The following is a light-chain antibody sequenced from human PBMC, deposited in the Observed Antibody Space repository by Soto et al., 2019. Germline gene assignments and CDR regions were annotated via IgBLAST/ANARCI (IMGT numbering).Light chain of an antibody. Sequence: QSVLTQPPSASGTPGQRVTISCSGSSSNIGSNYVYWYQQLPGRAPKLLIYGNTNRPSGVPDRFSGSKSGTSASLAITGLQAEDEADYYCQSYDNGLSVFGTGTKVTVL. CDR2: GNT. V-gene: IGLV1-40*01. CDR3: QSYDNGLSV. J-gene: IGLJ1*01. CDR1: SSNIGSNY.